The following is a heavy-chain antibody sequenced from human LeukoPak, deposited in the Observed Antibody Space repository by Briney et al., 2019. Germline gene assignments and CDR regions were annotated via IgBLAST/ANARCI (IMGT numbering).Heavy chain of an antibody. CDR1: GFIFSKVW. J-gene: IGHJ4*02. CDR2: IKSKTDGGTA. V-gene: IGHV3-15*01. CDR3: AKDRVEAAAGNYFDY. D-gene: IGHD6-13*01. Sequence: PGGSLRLSCAASGFIFSKVWMSWVRQAPGKGLEWVGRIKSKTDGGTADYAAPVKGRFTISRDDSKDTLYLQMNSLRAEDTAVYYCAKDRVEAAAGNYFDYWGQGTLVTVSS.